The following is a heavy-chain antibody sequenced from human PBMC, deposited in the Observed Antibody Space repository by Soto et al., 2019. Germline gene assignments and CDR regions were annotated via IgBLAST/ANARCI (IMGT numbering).Heavy chain of an antibody. V-gene: IGHV4-34*01. Sequence: PSETLSLTCAVYGGSFSGYYWSWIRQPPGKGLEWIGEINHSGSTNYNPSLKSRVTISVDTSKNQFSLKLSSVTAADTAVYYCARGPRQRYSGYDYAFAIWGQGTMVTVSS. CDR3: ARGPRQRYSGYDYAFAI. D-gene: IGHD5-12*01. CDR2: INHSGST. CDR1: GGSFSGYY. J-gene: IGHJ3*02.